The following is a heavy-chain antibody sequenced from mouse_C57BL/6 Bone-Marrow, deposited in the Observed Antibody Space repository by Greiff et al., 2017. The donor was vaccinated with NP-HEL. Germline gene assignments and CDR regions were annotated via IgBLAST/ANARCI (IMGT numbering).Heavy chain of an antibody. V-gene: IGHV5-17*01. J-gene: IGHJ2*01. CDR2: ISSGSSTI. Sequence: EVKLVESGGGLVKPGGSLKLSCAASGFTFSDYGMHWVRQAPEKGLEWVAYISSGSSTIYYADTVKGRFTISRDNAKNTLFLQMTSLRSEDTALFYCSGGNLDYWGQGTTLTVSS. CDR3: SGGNLDY. CDR1: GFTFSDYG. D-gene: IGHD2-1*01.